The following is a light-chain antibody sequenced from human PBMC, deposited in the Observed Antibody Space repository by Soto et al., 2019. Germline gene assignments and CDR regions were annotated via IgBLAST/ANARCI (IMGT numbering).Light chain of an antibody. Sequence: DIVMSQTPLSLPVTPGEPASISFRSSQSLLHSNGYNYLDWYLQKTGQSPPLLIYLVSNRASGVPDRFSGSGSGTDFTLKISRVEAEDVGVSYCMQALQTPPTFGQGTRLEI. CDR2: LVS. J-gene: IGKJ5*01. V-gene: IGKV2-28*01. CDR3: MQALQTPPT. CDR1: QSLLHSNGYNY.